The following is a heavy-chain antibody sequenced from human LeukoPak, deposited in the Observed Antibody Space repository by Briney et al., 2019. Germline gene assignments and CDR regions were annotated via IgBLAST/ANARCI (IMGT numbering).Heavy chain of an antibody. Sequence: GGSLRLSCAASGFTFSSYSMNWVRQAPGKGLEWVSSIGSSSSYIYYADSVKGRFTISRDNSKNTLYLQMNSLRAEDTAVYYCASHSSSWYGFDYWGQGTLVTVSS. CDR1: GFTFSSYS. J-gene: IGHJ4*02. CDR2: IGSSSSYI. CDR3: ASHSSSWYGFDY. D-gene: IGHD6-13*01. V-gene: IGHV3-21*04.